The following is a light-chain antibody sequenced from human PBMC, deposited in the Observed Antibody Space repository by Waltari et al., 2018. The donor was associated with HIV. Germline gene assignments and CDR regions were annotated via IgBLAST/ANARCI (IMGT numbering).Light chain of an antibody. CDR2: GAS. Sequence: VLTQSPGTLSLSPGGRATLSCRASQSVRSNFLAWYQQKRGQAPRLLIYGASTRATGIPDRFSGSGSGTDFTLTISILEPEDFAVYFCQQYATSPVTFGHGTKVDIK. CDR1: QSVRSNF. J-gene: IGKJ1*01. CDR3: QQYATSPVT. V-gene: IGKV3-20*01.